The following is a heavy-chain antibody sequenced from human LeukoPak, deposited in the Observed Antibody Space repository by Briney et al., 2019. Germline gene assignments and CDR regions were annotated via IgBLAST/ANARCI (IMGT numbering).Heavy chain of an antibody. Sequence: GGSLRLSCAASGFTVSSNYMSWVRQAPGKGLEWVSGISWNSGSIGYADSVKGRFTISRDNAKNSLYLQMNGLRAEDTAVYYCARDVAVPAAPPSYMDVWGKGTTVTVSS. CDR2: ISWNSGSI. J-gene: IGHJ6*03. CDR3: ARDVAVPAAPPSYMDV. V-gene: IGHV3-48*04. CDR1: GFTVSSNY. D-gene: IGHD2-2*01.